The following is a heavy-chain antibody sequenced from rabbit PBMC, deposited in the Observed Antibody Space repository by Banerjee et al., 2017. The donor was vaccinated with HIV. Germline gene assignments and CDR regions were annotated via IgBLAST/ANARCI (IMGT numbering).Heavy chain of an antibody. CDR1: RLSFSSIGW. CDR3: ARDLGGSSDL. D-gene: IGHD8-1*01. CDR2: IYAGSSGSA. Sequence: EESGGDLVKPEGSLTLTCTASRLSFSSIGWICWVRQAPGKGLEWIACIYAGSSGSAYYASWAKGRFTISKTSSTTVTLQMTSLTAADTTTYFCARDLGGSSDLWGPGTLVTVS. V-gene: IGHV1S45*01. J-gene: IGHJ4*01.